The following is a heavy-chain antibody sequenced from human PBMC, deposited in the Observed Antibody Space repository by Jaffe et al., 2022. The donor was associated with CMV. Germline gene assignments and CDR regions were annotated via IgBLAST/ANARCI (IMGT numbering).Heavy chain of an antibody. V-gene: IGHV1-18*01. CDR2: ISAYNGNT. J-gene: IGHJ6*02. Sequence: QVQLVQSGAEVKKPGASVKVSCKASGYTFTSYGISWVRQAPGQGLEWMGWISAYNGNTNYAQKLQGRVTMTTDTSTSTAYMELRSLRSDDTAVYYCARDPSPRIYYDFWSGYFQGYYYYYGMDVWGQGTTVTVSS. CDR1: GYTFTSYG. D-gene: IGHD3-3*01. CDR3: ARDPSPRIYYDFWSGYFQGYYYYYGMDV.